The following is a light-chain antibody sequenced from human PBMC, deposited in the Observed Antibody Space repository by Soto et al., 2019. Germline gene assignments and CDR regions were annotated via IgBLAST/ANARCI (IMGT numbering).Light chain of an antibody. Sequence: EIVMTQSPGTLSLSPGERATLSCRASQSVSSSYLAWYQHKPGQAPRLLIYDASNRATGIPVRFSGSGSGTDYTLTITNLESEDFAVYYCQQRSNWPWTFGQGTKVDI. CDR1: QSVSSSY. J-gene: IGKJ1*01. CDR3: QQRSNWPWT. V-gene: IGKV3D-20*02. CDR2: DAS.